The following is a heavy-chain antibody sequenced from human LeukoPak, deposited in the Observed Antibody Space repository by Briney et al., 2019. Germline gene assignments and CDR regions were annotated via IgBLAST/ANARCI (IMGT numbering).Heavy chain of an antibody. CDR3: ARDSNGDYVS. J-gene: IGHJ5*02. CDR1: GFTVSSNY. V-gene: IGHV3-66*01. CDR2: IYSGGST. Sequence: EGSLRLSCAASGFTVSSNYMSWVRQAPGKGLEWVSVIYSGGSTYYADSVKGRFTISRDNSKNTLYLQMNSLRAEDTAVYYCARDSNGDYVSWGQGTLVTVSS. D-gene: IGHD4-17*01.